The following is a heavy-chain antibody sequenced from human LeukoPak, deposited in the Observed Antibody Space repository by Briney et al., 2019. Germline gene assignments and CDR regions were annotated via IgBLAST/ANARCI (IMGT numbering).Heavy chain of an antibody. CDR2: ISDSGEST. V-gene: IGHV3-23*01. J-gene: IGHJ4*02. CDR3: AKGVQYFDWSTMFDF. D-gene: IGHD3-9*01. Sequence: GGTLRLSCAASGFTFSDYGMSWVRQAPGKGLEWVSTISDSGESTYYADSVQGRFTISRDNSKNTLYLQANSLRAEDTTIYYCAKGVQYFDWSTMFDFWGQGTLVTVSS. CDR1: GFTFSDYG.